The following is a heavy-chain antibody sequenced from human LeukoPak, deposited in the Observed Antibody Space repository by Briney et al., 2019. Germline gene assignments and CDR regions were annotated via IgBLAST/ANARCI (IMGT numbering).Heavy chain of an antibody. J-gene: IGHJ4*02. CDR2: IYYSGSA. CDR1: GGSISSGGYY. Sequence: MTSETLSLTCTVSGGSISSGGYYWSWIRQHPGKGLEWIGYIYYSGSANYNPSLKSRVTMSVDTSKNQFSLRLNSVTAADTAVYYCARGGSRDGYNRPLDYWGQGTLVTVSS. V-gene: IGHV4-61*08. D-gene: IGHD5-24*01. CDR3: ARGGSRDGYNRPLDY.